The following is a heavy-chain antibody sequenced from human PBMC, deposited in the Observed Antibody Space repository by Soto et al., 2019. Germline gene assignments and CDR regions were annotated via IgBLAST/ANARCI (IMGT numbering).Heavy chain of an antibody. J-gene: IGHJ5*02. CDR1: GCSISSSSYY. Sequence: SETLSLTCTVSGCSISSSSYYWGWHRQPPGKGLEWIGSIYYSGSTYYNPSLKSRVTISVDTSKNQFSLKLSSVTAADTAVYYCARLGRKDVGGFDPWGQGTLVTVSS. CDR3: ARLGRKDVGGFDP. D-gene: IGHD3-10*01. V-gene: IGHV4-39*01. CDR2: IYYSGST.